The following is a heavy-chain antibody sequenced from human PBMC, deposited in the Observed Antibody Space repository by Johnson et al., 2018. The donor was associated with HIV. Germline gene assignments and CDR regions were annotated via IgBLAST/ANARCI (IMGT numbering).Heavy chain of an antibody. V-gene: IGHV3-33*07. Sequence: QVQLLESGGRLVQPGGSLGLSCAVSGFTFNSYWMTWVRQAPGKGLEWVALIRYDGSNKYYTDSVKGRFTISRDNSKNTLYLQMNSLRAEDTALYYCAREGVSPANVFDIWGQGTLVTVSS. CDR1: GFTFNSYW. CDR3: AREGVSPANVFDI. J-gene: IGHJ3*02. D-gene: IGHD5/OR15-5a*01. CDR2: IRYDGSNK.